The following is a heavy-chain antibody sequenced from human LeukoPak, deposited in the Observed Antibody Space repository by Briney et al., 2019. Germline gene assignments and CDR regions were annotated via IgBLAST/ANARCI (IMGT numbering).Heavy chain of an antibody. J-gene: IGHJ4*02. CDR1: GYTFTSYG. CDR2: ISAYNGNT. CDR3: ARDLFLYYYDSSGKASFFDY. Sequence: ASVKVSGKASGYTFTSYGISWVRQAPGQGLEWMGWISAYNGNTNYAQKLQGRVTMTTDTSTSTAYMELRSLRSDDTAVYYCARDLFLYYYDSSGKASFFDYWGQGTLVTVSS. V-gene: IGHV1-18*01. D-gene: IGHD3-22*01.